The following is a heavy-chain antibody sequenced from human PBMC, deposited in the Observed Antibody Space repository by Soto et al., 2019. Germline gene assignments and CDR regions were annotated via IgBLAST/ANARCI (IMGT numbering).Heavy chain of an antibody. J-gene: IGHJ6*02. CDR1: GYNFPTQW. CDR2: IYPRDSDT. Sequence: GESLKISCKGSGYNFPTQWIAWVSQRPGKGLEWMGIIYPRDSDTRYSPSFQGHITISTDKSLNTAYLQWSSLKASDTATYYCARLSGTSHYWNYAMDDWGQGTTVTVSS. D-gene: IGHD1-1*01. V-gene: IGHV5-51*01. CDR3: ARLSGTSHYWNYAMDD.